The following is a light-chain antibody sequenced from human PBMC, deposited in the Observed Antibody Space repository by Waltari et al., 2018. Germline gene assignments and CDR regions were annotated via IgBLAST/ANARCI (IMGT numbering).Light chain of an antibody. CDR2: GAS. J-gene: IGKJ1*01. CDR3: QKYNNWPPWT. CDR1: QSVSSN. V-gene: IGKV3-15*01. Sequence: EIVMTQSPATLSVSPGERATLSCRASQSVSSNFAWYQQKPRQAPRLLIYGASTRASGIPARLSGSGSGTAFTLTISSLQSEDFAVYYCQKYNNWPPWTFGQGTKVEIK.